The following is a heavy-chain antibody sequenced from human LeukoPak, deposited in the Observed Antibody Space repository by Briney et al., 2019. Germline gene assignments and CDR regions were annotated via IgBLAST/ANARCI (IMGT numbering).Heavy chain of an antibody. V-gene: IGHV1-69*13. CDR3: AGSKGVYQLLYYWFDP. CDR2: IIPIFGTA. J-gene: IGHJ5*02. Sequence: ASVKVSCKASGGTFSSYAISWVRQAPGQGLEWMGGIIPIFGTANYAQKFQGRVTITADESTSTAYMELSSLRSEDTAVYYCAGSKGVYQLLYYWFDPWGQGTLVTVSS. D-gene: IGHD2-2*02. CDR1: GGTFSSYA.